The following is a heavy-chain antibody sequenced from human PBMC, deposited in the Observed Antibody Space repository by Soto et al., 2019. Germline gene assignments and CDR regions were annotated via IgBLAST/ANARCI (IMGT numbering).Heavy chain of an antibody. D-gene: IGHD1-26*01. CDR1: SGSISTYY. CDR3: ARGSRLSGGYLSYLDT. CDR2: IYYTGVT. Sequence: SETLSLTCFVSSGSISTYYWSWIRQSPGKGLEWLGYIYYTGVTNYNPFLRSRLTMSVDTSRDQLSLELTSVTPADTAVYYCARGSRLSGGYLSYLDTWGLG. J-gene: IGHJ4*02. V-gene: IGHV4-59*01.